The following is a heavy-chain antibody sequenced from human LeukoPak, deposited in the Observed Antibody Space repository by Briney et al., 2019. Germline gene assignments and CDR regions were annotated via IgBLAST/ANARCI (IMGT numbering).Heavy chain of an antibody. D-gene: IGHD3-10*01. CDR1: GGSISSYY. V-gene: IGHV4-59*01. J-gene: IGHJ3*02. Sequence: SETLSLTCTVSGGSISSYYWSWIRQPPGKGLEWIGYIYYSGSTNYNPSLKSRVTISVDTSKNQFSLKLSSVTAADTAVYYCARQGAAEALLWFGEPAAFDIWGQGTMVTVSS. CDR2: IYYSGST. CDR3: ARQGAAEALLWFGEPAAFDI.